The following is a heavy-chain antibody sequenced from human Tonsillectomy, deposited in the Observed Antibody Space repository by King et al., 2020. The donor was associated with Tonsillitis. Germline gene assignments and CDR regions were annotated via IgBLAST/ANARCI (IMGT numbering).Heavy chain of an antibody. V-gene: IGHV3-33*01. Sequence: QVQLVESGGGVVQPGGSLRLSCAASGFTFNSYGMHWVRQAPGKGLEWVAVIWYDGSKKFYADSVKGRFTISRDNSKNTLYLQMNSLRAEDTAVYYCARWDRAAACGVYHYYMDVWGKGTTVTVSS. J-gene: IGHJ6*03. CDR2: IWYDGSKK. CDR3: ARWDRAAACGVYHYYMDV. CDR1: GFTFNSYG. D-gene: IGHD6-13*01.